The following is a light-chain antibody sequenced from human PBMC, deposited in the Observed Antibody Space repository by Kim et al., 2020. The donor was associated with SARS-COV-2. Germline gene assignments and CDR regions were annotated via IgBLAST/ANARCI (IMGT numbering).Light chain of an antibody. CDR1: RSNVGTNT. CDR2: SNN. Sequence: QSVLTQPPSASGTPGQRVTISCSGSRSNVGTNTVSWYQQLPGTAPKLLIYSNNQRPSGVPDRFSGSKSDTLASLAISGLQSEDEADYHCASWDDSLIGPVFGGGTKLTVL. V-gene: IGLV1-44*01. J-gene: IGLJ3*02. CDR3: ASWDDSLIGPV.